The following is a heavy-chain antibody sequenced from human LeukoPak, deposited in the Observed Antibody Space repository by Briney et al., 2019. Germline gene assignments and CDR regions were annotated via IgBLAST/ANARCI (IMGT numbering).Heavy chain of an antibody. V-gene: IGHV1-69*04. CDR3: ARDLGYSYGLDFDY. CDR2: IIPILGIA. CDR1: GYTFTSYA. J-gene: IGHJ4*02. D-gene: IGHD5-18*01. Sequence: ASVKVSCKASGYTFTSYAMHWVRQAPGQGLEWMGRIIPILGIANYAQKFQGRVTITADKSTSTAYMELSSLRSEDTAVYYCARDLGYSYGLDFDYWGQGTLVTVSS.